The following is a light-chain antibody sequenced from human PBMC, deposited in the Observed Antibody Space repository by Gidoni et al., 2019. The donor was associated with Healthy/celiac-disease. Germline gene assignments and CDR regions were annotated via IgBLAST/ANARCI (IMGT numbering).Light chain of an antibody. Sequence: NFMLTQPHSVSESPGKTVTISCTRSSGSIASNYVQWYQQRPGSAPTTVIYEDNQRPSGVPDRFSGSIDSSSNSASLTISALKTEDEADYYCQSYDTSNYVFGTGTKVTVL. CDR3: QSYDTSNYV. CDR1: SGSIASNY. J-gene: IGLJ1*01. V-gene: IGLV6-57*04. CDR2: EDN.